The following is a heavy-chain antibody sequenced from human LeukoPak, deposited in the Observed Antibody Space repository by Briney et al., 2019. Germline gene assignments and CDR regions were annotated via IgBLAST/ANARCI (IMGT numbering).Heavy chain of an antibody. CDR3: AADLSYYYGMDV. CDR1: GGTFSSYA. CDR2: IIPIFGTA. J-gene: IGHJ6*02. V-gene: IGHV1-69*13. Sequence: ASVKVSCKASGGTFSSYAISWVRQAPGQGLEWMGGIIPIFGTANYAQKFQGRVTITADESTSTAYMELSSLRSEDTAVYYCAADLSYYYGMDVWGQGTTVTVSS.